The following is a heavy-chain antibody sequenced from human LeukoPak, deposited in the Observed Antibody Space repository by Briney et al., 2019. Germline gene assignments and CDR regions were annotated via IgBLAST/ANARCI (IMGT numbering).Heavy chain of an antibody. V-gene: IGHV1-18*01. CDR2: ISAYNGNT. D-gene: IGHD3-9*01. J-gene: IGHJ4*02. CDR3: ARLDDILTGYYPAFGY. CDR1: GYTFTSYG. Sequence: ASVKVSCKASGYTFTSYGISWVRQAPGQGLEWMGWISAYNGNTNYAQKLQGRVTMTTDTSTSTAYMELRSLRSDDTAVYYCARLDDILTGYYPAFGYWGQGTLVTVSS.